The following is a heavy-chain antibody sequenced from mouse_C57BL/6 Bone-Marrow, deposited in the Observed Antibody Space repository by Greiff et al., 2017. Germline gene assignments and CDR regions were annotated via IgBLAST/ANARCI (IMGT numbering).Heavy chain of an antibody. V-gene: IGHV1-55*01. CDR2: LYPGSGST. Sequence: QVQLQQPGAELVKPGASVKMSCKASGYTFTSYWITWVKQRPGQGLEWIGDLYPGSGSTNYNEKFKSKATLTVNTSSSTAYMRLSSLTSEDSAVYYCAREGNMIATNYFDDWSQGTTRTVSS. CDR1: GYTFTSYW. CDR3: AREGNMIATNYFDD. D-gene: IGHD2-4*01. J-gene: IGHJ2*01.